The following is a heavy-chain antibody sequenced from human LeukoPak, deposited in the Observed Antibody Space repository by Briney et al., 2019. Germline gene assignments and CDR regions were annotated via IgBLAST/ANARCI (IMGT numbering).Heavy chain of an antibody. CDR2: IYSSGST. D-gene: IGHD4-23*01. CDR1: GGSISSNSYY. Sequence: PSETLSLTCTVSGGSISSNSYYWAWIRQPPGKGLEWIGSIYSSGSTYYNPSLKSRVTISVDKSKNQFSLKLSSVTAADTAVYYCASGGYGGNWFDPWGQGTLVTVSS. V-gene: IGHV4-39*07. CDR3: ASGGYGGNWFDP. J-gene: IGHJ5*02.